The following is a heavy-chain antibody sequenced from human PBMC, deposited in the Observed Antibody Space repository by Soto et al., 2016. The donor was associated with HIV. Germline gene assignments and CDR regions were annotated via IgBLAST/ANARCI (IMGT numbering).Heavy chain of an antibody. CDR2: INPNNGGT. D-gene: IGHD4-17*01. J-gene: IGHJ6*03. V-gene: IGHV1-2*02. CDR3: ASRRTTVTDYFRYYMDV. Sequence: QVQLVQSGAEMKKPGASMKVSCKASGYTFTAYYIHWVRQAPGQGLEWMGWINPNNGGTNYAQRFQGRVTMTRDTSISTAFLELNSLTSDDTAVYYCASRRTTVTDYFRYYMDVWGKGTTVTVSS. CDR1: GYTFTAYY.